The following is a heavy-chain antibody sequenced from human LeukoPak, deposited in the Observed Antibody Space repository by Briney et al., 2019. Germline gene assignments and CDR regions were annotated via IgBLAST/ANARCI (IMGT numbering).Heavy chain of an antibody. J-gene: IGHJ5*02. D-gene: IGHD3-10*01. CDR1: GFTFDNYA. CDR3: ARAPISMIRGVGNWFDP. Sequence: GGSLRLSCAASGFTFDNYAMHWVRQAPGKGLEWVSGISWNSGSIDYADSAKGRFTISRDNAKSSLYLQMNSLRAEDTALYYCARAPISMIRGVGNWFDPWGQGTLVTVSS. V-gene: IGHV3-9*01. CDR2: ISWNSGSI.